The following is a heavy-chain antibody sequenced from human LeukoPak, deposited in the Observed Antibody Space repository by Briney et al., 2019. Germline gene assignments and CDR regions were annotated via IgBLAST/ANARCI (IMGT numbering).Heavy chain of an antibody. D-gene: IGHD1-14*01. J-gene: IGHJ4*02. CDR3: ARAGVYNNIRYLIYS. CDR1: VFSPNIYY. CDR2: IEQVEGDR. Sequence: PGGSLRLSCAASVFSPNIYYIDCVPEALGKGRECGAHIEQVEGDRNNGASVKGRFPISRTNVKNLRFLKMNSLRVEDTAVYYCARAGVYNNIRYLIYSWGQGTPVT. V-gene: IGHV3-7*04.